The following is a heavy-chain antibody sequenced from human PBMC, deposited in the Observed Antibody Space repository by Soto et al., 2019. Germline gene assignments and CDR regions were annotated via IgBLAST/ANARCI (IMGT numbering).Heavy chain of an antibody. Sequence: SVKVSCKASGGTFSSYTISWVRQAPGQGLEWMGRIIPILGIANYAQKFQGRVTITADKSTSTAYMELSSLRSEDTAVYYCARGLLVATKRKRHSYNNWFDLWGQGTLVNVPS. CDR1: GGTFSSYT. CDR3: ARGLLVATKRKRHSYNNWFDL. D-gene: IGHD5-12*01. V-gene: IGHV1-69*02. J-gene: IGHJ5*02. CDR2: IIPILGIA.